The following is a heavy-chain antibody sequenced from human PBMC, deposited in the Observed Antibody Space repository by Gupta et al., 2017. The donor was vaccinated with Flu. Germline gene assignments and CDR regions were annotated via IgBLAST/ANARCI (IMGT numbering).Heavy chain of an antibody. Sequence: QVQLLQSGAEVKKPGASVKVSCKASGYTFTSYGISWVRQAPGQGLECMGWISAYNGNTNYAQKLQGRVIMTTDTSTSTAYMELRSLRSDDTAVYYCARVVTMIVVGELDYWGQGTLVTVSS. V-gene: IGHV1-18*01. D-gene: IGHD3-22*01. J-gene: IGHJ4*02. CDR3: ARVVTMIVVGELDY. CDR2: ISAYNGNT. CDR1: GYTFTSYG.